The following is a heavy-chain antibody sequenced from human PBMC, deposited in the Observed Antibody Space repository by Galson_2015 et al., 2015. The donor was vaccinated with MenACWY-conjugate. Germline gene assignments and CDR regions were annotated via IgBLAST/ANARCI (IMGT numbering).Heavy chain of an antibody. J-gene: IGHJ4*02. D-gene: IGHD3-22*01. V-gene: IGHV3-33*01. CDR2: IWYDGSNK. Sequence: SLRLSCAASGVTFSSYGMHWVRQAPGKGLEWVAVIWYDGSNKYYADSVKGRFTISRDNSKNTLYLQMNSLRAEDTAVYYCARERYYYDSSGYPAHLDYWGQGTLVTVSS. CDR1: GVTFSSYG. CDR3: ARERYYYDSSGYPAHLDY.